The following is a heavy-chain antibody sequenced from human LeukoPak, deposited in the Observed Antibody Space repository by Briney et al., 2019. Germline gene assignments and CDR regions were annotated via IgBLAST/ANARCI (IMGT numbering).Heavy chain of an antibody. Sequence: ASVKVSCKASGYTFTGYYMHWVRQAPGQGLEWMGWINPNSGDTNYAQKFQGRVTMTRDTSISTAYMELSRLRSDDTAVYYCARDRGIAGSNWFDPWGQGTLVTVSS. D-gene: IGHD6-13*01. CDR1: GYTFTGYY. CDR2: INPNSGDT. J-gene: IGHJ5*02. CDR3: ARDRGIAGSNWFDP. V-gene: IGHV1-2*02.